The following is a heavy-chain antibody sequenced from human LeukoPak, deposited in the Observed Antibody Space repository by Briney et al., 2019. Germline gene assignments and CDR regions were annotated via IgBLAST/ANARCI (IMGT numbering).Heavy chain of an antibody. D-gene: IGHD3-16*01. CDR1: VESFGVTT. CDR3: ARIEPGRLGFDY. J-gene: IGHJ4*02. V-gene: IGHV4-34*01. CDR2: INHSGST. Sequence: SETLSLTCAVYVESFGVTTWNWIRNPPGRGRGWIGEINHSGSTNYNPSLKSRVTISVDTSKNQFSLKLSSVTAADTAVYYCARIEPGRLGFDYWGQGTLVTVSS.